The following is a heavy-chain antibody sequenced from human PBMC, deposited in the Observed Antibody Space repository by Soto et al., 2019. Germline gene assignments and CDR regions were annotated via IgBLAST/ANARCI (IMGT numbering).Heavy chain of an antibody. J-gene: IGHJ4*02. D-gene: IGHD6-19*01. V-gene: IGHV4-61*01. CDR2: IYYSGST. CDR1: GGSVSSGSYY. Sequence: QVQLQESGPGLVKPSETLSLTCTVSGGSVSSGSYYWSWIRQPPGKGLEWIGYIYYSGSTNYNPSLKSRVTISVDTSKNQFSLKLSSVTAADTAVYYCARVYSSGWRPSRVDYWGQGTLVTVSS. CDR3: ARVYSSGWRPSRVDY.